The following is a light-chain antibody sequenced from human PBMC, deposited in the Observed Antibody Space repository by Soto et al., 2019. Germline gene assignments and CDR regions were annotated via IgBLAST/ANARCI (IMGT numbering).Light chain of an antibody. V-gene: IGKV1-6*01. CDR3: LQDYRYPLT. Sequence: AIQMTQSPSSLSASVGDRVTITCRASQGIRNGLGWYQQKPGKAPKLLIYAASNLQSGVPSRFSASGSGTDFTLTISTLQPEDFATYYCLQDYRYPLTFGQGTKLEMK. J-gene: IGKJ2*01. CDR2: AAS. CDR1: QGIRNG.